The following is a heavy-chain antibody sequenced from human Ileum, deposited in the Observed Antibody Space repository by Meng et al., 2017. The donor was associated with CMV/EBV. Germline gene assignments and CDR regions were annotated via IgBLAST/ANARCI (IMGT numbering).Heavy chain of an antibody. V-gene: IGHV4-30-4*08. Sequence: HGPQQQSGSGLVKSSPPVSITCSVAVRSISCSDYYWSWIREPPGKGLEWIGYIPYRGTTYYNPSLKSRLTISVDTSNNHFSLILSSVTAADTALYYCARAISGHYYVHWGQGTLVTVSS. CDR1: VRSISCSDYY. J-gene: IGHJ4*02. CDR3: ARAISGHYYVH. CDR2: IPYRGTT. D-gene: IGHD3-22*01.